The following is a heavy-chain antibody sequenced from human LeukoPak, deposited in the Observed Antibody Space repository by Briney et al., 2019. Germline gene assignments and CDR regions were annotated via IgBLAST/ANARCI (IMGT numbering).Heavy chain of an antibody. CDR2: ISGSDGST. V-gene: IGHV3-23*01. CDR3: AKVETSGGANCYALDY. D-gene: IGHD2-2*01. CDR1: GFTFSSYA. Sequence: GGSLRLPCAASGFTFSSYAMTWVRQAPDKGLEWVSAISGSDGSTYYADSVKRRFTISRDDSQNTLYLQMNSLSAEDTAVYYCAKVETSGGANCYALDYWGQGTLVTVSS. J-gene: IGHJ4*01.